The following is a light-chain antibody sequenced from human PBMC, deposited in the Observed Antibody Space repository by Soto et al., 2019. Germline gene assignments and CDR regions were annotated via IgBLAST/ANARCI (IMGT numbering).Light chain of an antibody. CDR2: DVS. CDR3: SSYTTSNTRQIV. Sequence: QSVLTQLASMSGSPGQSITISCTGTSSDVGGYNYVSWYQHHPGKAPKLMIFDVSNRPSGVSNRFSGSKSGNTASLTISGLQPEDEADYYCSSYTTSNTRQIVFGTGTKVTVL. J-gene: IGLJ1*01. V-gene: IGLV2-14*03. CDR1: SSDVGGYNY.